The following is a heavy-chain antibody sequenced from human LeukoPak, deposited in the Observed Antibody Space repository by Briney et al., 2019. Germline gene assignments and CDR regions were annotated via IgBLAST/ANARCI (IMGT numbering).Heavy chain of an antibody. CDR1: GFTFSSYA. J-gene: IGHJ5*02. D-gene: IGHD1-26*01. Sequence: PGGSLRLSCAASGFTFSSYAMSWVRQAPGKGLEWVSAISGSGGSTYYADSVKGRFTISRDTSKNTLYLQMNSLRAEDTAVYYCAKGRYSGGYYNWFDPGGQGPLVPVSS. V-gene: IGHV3-23*01. CDR3: AKGRYSGGYYNWFDP. CDR2: ISGSGGST.